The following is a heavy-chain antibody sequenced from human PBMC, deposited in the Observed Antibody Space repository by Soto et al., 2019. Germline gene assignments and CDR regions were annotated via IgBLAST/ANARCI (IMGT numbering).Heavy chain of an antibody. CDR2: IYYSGSA. J-gene: IGHJ6*03. D-gene: IGHD3-16*01. Sequence: QVQLQESGPGLVKPSETLSLTCTVSGASIRSFHWSWIRQTPGKGLEWIGYIYYSGSANYNPSLKSRVTFSVDTSRNQVSLKLSSVTAADTGVYYCAAAVPAEYVFPYYYMDVWGGGTTVTVSS. CDR1: GASIRSFH. V-gene: IGHV4-59*01. CDR3: AAAVPAEYVFPYYYMDV.